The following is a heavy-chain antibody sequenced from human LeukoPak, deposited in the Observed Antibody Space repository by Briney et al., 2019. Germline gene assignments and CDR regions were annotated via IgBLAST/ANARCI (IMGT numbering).Heavy chain of an antibody. CDR1: GDTFSDYY. CDR2: INPNNGGT. CDR3: AMRTLGLLRKGGAMDV. V-gene: IGHV1-2*02. D-gene: IGHD5-12*01. Sequence: GASVKVSCKASGDTFSDYYAHWVRQAPGQGLEWMGWINPNNGGTNYAQKFQGRVTMTRDTSISTAYMELSRLRSDDTAVYYCAMRTLGLLRKGGAMDVWGKGTTVTVSS. J-gene: IGHJ6*03.